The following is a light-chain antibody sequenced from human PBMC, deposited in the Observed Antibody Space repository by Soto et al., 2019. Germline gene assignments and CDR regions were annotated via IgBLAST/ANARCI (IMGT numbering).Light chain of an antibody. CDR1: SSDVGGYNS. CDR2: EVS. Sequence: QSALTQPASVSGSPGQSITISCTGTSSDVGGYNSVCWHQQHPGKAPKLMIYEVSNRPSGVSDRFSAPKSGNTASLTISGLLADDEADYYCSSFTRSNTWVFGGGTKLTVL. CDR3: SSFTRSNTWV. V-gene: IGLV2-14*01. J-gene: IGLJ3*02.